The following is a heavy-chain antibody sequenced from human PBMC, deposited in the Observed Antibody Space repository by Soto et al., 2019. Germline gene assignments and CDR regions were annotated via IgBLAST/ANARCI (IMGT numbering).Heavy chain of an antibody. D-gene: IGHD2-21*01. CDR2: MYHSGST. V-gene: IGHV4-59*12. J-gene: IGHJ5*02. CDR1: GGSMSNYY. CDR3: ASSKYDVVAGSVWFDP. Sequence: PSETLSRTCTVSGGSMSNYYWSWIRQPPGKGLEWIGYMYHSGSTNYNPSLKGRVTISLDHSRNQFSLRLNSVTAADTAVYFCASSKYDVVAGSVWFDPWGQGTLVTVSS.